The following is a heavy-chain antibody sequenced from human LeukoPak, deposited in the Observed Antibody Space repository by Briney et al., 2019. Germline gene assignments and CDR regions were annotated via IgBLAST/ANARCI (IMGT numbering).Heavy chain of an antibody. CDR2: ISGSGGST. D-gene: IGHD3-9*01. Sequence: PGGSLRLSCAASGFTFSSYAMSWVRQAPGKGLEWVSAISGSGGSTYYADSVKGRFTISRDNSKNTLYLQMNSLRAEDTAAYYCAKEGLRYFDSPYHFDYWGQGTLVTVSS. V-gene: IGHV3-23*01. CDR3: AKEGLRYFDSPYHFDY. CDR1: GFTFSSYA. J-gene: IGHJ4*02.